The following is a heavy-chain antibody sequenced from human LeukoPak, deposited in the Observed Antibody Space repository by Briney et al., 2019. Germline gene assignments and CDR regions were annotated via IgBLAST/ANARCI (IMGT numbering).Heavy chain of an antibody. V-gene: IGHV1-24*01. CDR3: ATPSGYSYGYDY. J-gene: IGHJ4*02. Sequence: ASVKVSCKVSGYTLTELSMHWVRQAPGKGLEWMGGFDPEDGETIYAQKFQGRVTMTEDTSTDTAYMELSSLRSEDTAVYYCATPSGYSYGYDYWGQGTLVTVSS. D-gene: IGHD5-18*01. CDR1: GYTLTELS. CDR2: FDPEDGET.